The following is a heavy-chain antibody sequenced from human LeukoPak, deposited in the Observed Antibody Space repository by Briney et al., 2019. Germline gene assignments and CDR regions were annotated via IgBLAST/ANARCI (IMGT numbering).Heavy chain of an antibody. J-gene: IGHJ4*02. Sequence: PSETLSLTCTVSGGSISSSSYYWGWIRQPPGKGLEWIGSIYYSGSTYYNPSLKSRVTISVDTSKNQFSLKLSSVTAADTAVYYCAREGMATIHYFDYWGQGTLVTVSS. D-gene: IGHD5-24*01. CDR1: GGSISSSSYY. CDR2: IYYSGST. V-gene: IGHV4-39*02. CDR3: AREGMATIHYFDY.